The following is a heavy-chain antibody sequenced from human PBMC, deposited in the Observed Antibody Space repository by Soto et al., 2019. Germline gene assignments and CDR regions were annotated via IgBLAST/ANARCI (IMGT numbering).Heavy chain of an antibody. V-gene: IGHV2-5*02. CDR1: GFSLSTSGVG. Sequence: QITLKESGPTLVKPTQTLTLTCTFSGFSLSTSGVGVAWIRQPPGKALGWLALIYWDDDKRYRPSLETRLTVTKDTSNNQGVVSMTNMDSVDTATYYCAYLPCSGGSCYWFSYSGMDVWGQGTTVTVSS. CDR3: AYLPCSGGSCYWFSYSGMDV. D-gene: IGHD2-15*01. J-gene: IGHJ6*02. CDR2: IYWDDDK.